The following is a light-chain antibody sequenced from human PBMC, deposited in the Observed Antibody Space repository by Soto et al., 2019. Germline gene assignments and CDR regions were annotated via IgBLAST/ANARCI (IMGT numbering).Light chain of an antibody. CDR2: GAS. J-gene: IGKJ5*01. Sequence: IVLTQSPATLSVSPGERANLSCRASQSVSNNYLAWYQQKPGQAPRLLIYGASNRATGIPDRFSGSGSGTDFTLTISRLEPEDFAVYYCQQYGSSPLITFGQGTLLEI. CDR1: QSVSNNY. CDR3: QQYGSSPLIT. V-gene: IGKV3-20*01.